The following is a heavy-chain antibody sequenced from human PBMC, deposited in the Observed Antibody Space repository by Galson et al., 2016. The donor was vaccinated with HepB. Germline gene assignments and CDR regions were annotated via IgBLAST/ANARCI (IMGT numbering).Heavy chain of an antibody. CDR3: ARDKSFYYYGMDV. Sequence: SLRLSCAASGFAFSGSAMHWVRQAPGKGLEWVAAISYHGSDKYYADSVKDRVTISRDNSNNTLYLQMTSLSPEDTAVYYCARDKSFYYYGMDVWGQGTLVTVSS. CDR1: GFAFSGSA. CDR2: ISYHGSDK. V-gene: IGHV3-30-3*01. J-gene: IGHJ6*02.